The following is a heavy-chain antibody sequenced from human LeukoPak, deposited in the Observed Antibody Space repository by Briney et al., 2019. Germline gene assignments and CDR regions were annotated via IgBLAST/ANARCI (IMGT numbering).Heavy chain of an antibody. D-gene: IGHD1-26*01. CDR3: AREEVGATDY. CDR2: IYHSGST. Sequence: SETLSLTCTVSGYSISSGYYWGWIRQPPGKGLEWIGSIYHSGSTYYNPSLKSRVTISVDTPKNQFSLKLSSVTAADTAVYYCAREEVGATDYWGQGTLVTVSS. V-gene: IGHV4-38-2*02. J-gene: IGHJ4*02. CDR1: GYSISSGYY.